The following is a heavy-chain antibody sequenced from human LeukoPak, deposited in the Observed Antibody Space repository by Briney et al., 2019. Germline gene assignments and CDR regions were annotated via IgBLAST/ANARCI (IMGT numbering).Heavy chain of an antibody. CDR3: ARRLGTMVRGDKYYYYYYMDV. CDR2: IYYSGST. CDR1: GGSISSYY. J-gene: IGHJ6*03. D-gene: IGHD3-10*01. V-gene: IGHV4-59*01. Sequence: SETLSLTCTVSGGSISSYYWSWIRQPPGKGLEWIGYIYYSGSTNYNPSLKSRVTISVDTSKNQFSLKLSSVTAAHTAVYYCARRLGTMVRGDKYYYYYYMDVWGKGTTVTVSS.